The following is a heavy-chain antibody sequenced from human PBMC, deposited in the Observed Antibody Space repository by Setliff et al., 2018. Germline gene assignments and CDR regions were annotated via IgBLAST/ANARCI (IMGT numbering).Heavy chain of an antibody. CDR3: VREGVDSRSSTDYRYYMDV. V-gene: IGHV1-69*05. CDR1: GATFSSHG. Sequence: SVKVSCKASGATFSSHGISWVRQAPGQGLEWMGGTIPMFGTTEYARKFQGRLTIITDESTNTAFMQLSSLRSDDTAVYYCVREGVDSRSSTDYRYYMDVWGKGTTVTVS. CDR2: TIPMFGTT. J-gene: IGHJ6*03. D-gene: IGHD3-22*01.